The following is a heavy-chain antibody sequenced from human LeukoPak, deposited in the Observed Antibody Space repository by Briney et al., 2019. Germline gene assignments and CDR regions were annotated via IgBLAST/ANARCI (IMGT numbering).Heavy chain of an antibody. Sequence: PGGSLRLSCAASGFTFSSYSMNWVRQAPGKGLEWVSSISSSSSYIYYADSVKGRFTISRDNAKNSLYLQMNSLRAEDTAVYYCARVGFPYDILTNQIGFFDYWGQGTLVTVSS. D-gene: IGHD3-9*01. J-gene: IGHJ4*02. V-gene: IGHV3-21*01. CDR3: ARVGFPYDILTNQIGFFDY. CDR2: ISSSSSYI. CDR1: GFTFSSYS.